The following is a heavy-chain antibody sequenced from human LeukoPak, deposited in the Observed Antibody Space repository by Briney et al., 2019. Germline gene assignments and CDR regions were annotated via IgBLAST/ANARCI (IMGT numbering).Heavy chain of an antibody. CDR2: INHSGST. CDR3: ARGRGYCSGGSCYRRVRHFDY. V-gene: IGHV4-34*01. J-gene: IGHJ4*02. Sequence: SETLSLTCAVYGGSFSGYYWSWIRQPPGKGLEWIGEINHSGSTNYNPSLKSRVTISVDTSKNQFSLKLSSVTAADTAVYYCARGRGYCSGGSCYRRVRHFDYWGQGTLVTVSS. CDR1: GGSFSGYY. D-gene: IGHD2-15*01.